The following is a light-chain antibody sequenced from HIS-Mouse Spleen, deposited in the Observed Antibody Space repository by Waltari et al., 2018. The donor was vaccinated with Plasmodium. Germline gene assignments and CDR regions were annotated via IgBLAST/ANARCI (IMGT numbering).Light chain of an antibody. V-gene: IGLV2-11*01. J-gene: IGLJ2*01. CDR1: SSDVGGYNY. Sequence: QSALTQPRSVSGSPGQSVTISCTGTSSDVGGYNYVSWYQQHPGKAPKLMIYDVSKRPSGFPYRFSGSKSGNTASLAISGLQAEDEADYCCCSYAGSYTLVFGGGTKLTVL. CDR2: DVS. CDR3: CSYAGSYTLV.